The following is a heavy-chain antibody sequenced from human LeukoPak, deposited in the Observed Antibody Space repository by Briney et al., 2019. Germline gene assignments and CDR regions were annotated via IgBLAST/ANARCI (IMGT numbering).Heavy chain of an antibody. V-gene: IGHV4-39*01. J-gene: IGHJ4*02. CDR1: GDSISSSRFY. CDR2: ILYTGRT. D-gene: IGHD1-26*01. Sequence: SETLSLTCTVSGDSISSSRFYWAWIRQPPGKGLEWIGSILYTGRTFYNPSLKSRVTISVGTSKNQFSLRLGSVPASDTAVYYCARRDVGATIDYWGQGTLVTVSS. CDR3: ARRDVGATIDY.